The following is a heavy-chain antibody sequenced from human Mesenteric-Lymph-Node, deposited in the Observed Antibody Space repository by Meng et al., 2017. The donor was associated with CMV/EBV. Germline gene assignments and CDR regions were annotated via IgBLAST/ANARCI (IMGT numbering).Heavy chain of an antibody. CDR1: GFIFDEYA. CDR3: AKDPVFILIFDY. J-gene: IGHJ4*02. V-gene: IGHV3-9*01. D-gene: IGHD3-16*01. Sequence: SLKISCAASGFIFDEYAIHWVRQAPGKGLEWVSGISWNSAYIGYADSVKGRFTISRDNAKNSLYLQMNSLRAEDTAVYYCAKDPVFILIFDYWGQGTLVTVSS. CDR2: ISWNSAYI.